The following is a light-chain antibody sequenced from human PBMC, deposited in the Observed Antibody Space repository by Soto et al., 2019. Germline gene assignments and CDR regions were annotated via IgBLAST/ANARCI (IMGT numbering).Light chain of an antibody. CDR1: QYVRNW. V-gene: IGKV1-5*03. CDR2: KAS. Sequence: DIQMTQSPSTLSASVGDGVTISCRASQYVRNWFAWYQKKPGKAPRRLVSKASSLQDGFPSRFSGSGSGTQFTHNITSLQPDDVPTYYCQQYNTLSRTFGQGTKVDIK. CDR3: QQYNTLSRT. J-gene: IGKJ1*01.